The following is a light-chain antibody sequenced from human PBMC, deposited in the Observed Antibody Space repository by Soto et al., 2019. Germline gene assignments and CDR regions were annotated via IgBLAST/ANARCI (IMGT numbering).Light chain of an antibody. CDR1: QSISSTY. J-gene: IGKJ3*01. CDR2: GAT. CDR3: QQFGDSLT. V-gene: IGKV3-20*01. Sequence: IVMTQSPATLSVSPGERATLSCRASQSISSTYLVWYQQKPGQAPRLLIYGATSRASGIPDRFSGSGSGTDFTLTISRLEPEDFAVYYCQQFGDSLTFGPGTKVDIK.